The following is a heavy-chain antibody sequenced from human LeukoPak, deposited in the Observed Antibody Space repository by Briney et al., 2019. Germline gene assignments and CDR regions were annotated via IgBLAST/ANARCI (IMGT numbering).Heavy chain of an antibody. Sequence: PSETLSLTCSVSGGPISNYYWSWIRQPPGKGLEWIGYIHYSGITKYNPSVKSRVTISLDTSKNQFSLKLSSVTDADTAVYYCASSGNYYFTLDYWGQGTLVTVSS. CDR3: ASSGNYYFTLDY. J-gene: IGHJ4*02. CDR1: GGPISNYY. CDR2: IHYSGIT. D-gene: IGHD3-10*01. V-gene: IGHV4-59*08.